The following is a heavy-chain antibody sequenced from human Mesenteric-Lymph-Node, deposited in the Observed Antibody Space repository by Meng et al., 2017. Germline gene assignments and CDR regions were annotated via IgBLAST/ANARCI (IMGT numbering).Heavy chain of an antibody. V-gene: IGHV3-11*01. D-gene: IGHD2-2*01. J-gene: IGHJ6*02. CDR3: AKMWYCGSSSCYGTYGMDV. CDR1: GFTFSDYY. Sequence: GESLKISCAASGFTFSDYYMSWIRQAPGKGLEWVSYISSSGSTIYYADSVKGRFTISKDNSKNTLYLHMNSLRAEDTAVYYCAKMWYCGSSSCYGTYGMDVWGQGTTVTVSS. CDR2: ISSSGSTI.